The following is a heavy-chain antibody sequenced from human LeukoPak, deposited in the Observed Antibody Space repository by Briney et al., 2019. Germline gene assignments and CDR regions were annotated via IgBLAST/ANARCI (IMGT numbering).Heavy chain of an antibody. V-gene: IGHV4-34*01. D-gene: IGHD1-26*01. Sequence: SETLSLTCAVYGVSFCGYYWSWIRQPPGEGLGWSGEIYHIVDTNYNPSLKRRVTISVDTSKNQFSLKLSSVTAADTAVYYCARSLGATGARYFDYWGQGTLVTVSS. CDR1: GVSFCGYY. J-gene: IGHJ4*02. CDR2: IYHIVDT. CDR3: ARSLGATGARYFDY.